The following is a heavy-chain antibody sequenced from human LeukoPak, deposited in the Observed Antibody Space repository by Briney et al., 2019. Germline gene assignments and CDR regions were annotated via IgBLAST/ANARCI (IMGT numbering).Heavy chain of an antibody. CDR1: GFSFISYT. D-gene: IGHD3-22*01. Sequence: GGSLRLSCAASGFSFISYTMNWVRQAPGKGLEWVSYISFNSGTIYYADSVKGRFTIPRDNAKNSVYLQMNSLRAEDTAVYYCARDQVTMILFSYYGMDVWGQGTTVTVSS. V-gene: IGHV3-48*04. CDR3: ARDQVTMILFSYYGMDV. J-gene: IGHJ6*02. CDR2: ISFNSGTI.